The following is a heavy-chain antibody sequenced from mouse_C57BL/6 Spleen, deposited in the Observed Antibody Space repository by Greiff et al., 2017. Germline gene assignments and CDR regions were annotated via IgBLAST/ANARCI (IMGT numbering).Heavy chain of an antibody. J-gene: IGHJ1*03. CDR2: IDPSDSYT. CDR3: ASYSNHSFDV. V-gene: IGHV1-59*01. CDR1: GYTFTSYW. Sequence: QVQLQQPGAELVRPGTSVKLSCKASGYTFTSYWMHWVKQRPGQGLEWIGVIDPSDSYTNYNQKFKGKATLTVDTSSSTAYMQLSSLTYEDSAVYYCASYSNHSFDVWGTGTTVTGSS. D-gene: IGHD2-5*01.